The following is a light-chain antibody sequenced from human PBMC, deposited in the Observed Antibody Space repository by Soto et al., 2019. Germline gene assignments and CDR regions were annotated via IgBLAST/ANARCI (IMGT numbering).Light chain of an antibody. Sequence: QSVLTQPASVSGSPGQSITISCTGTSSDIGGYYYVSFYQHHAFKSXKLLICRXTNRPSRVSNRFSGSKSGNTASLTISGLQADDEADYYCTSYSSSDIFYVFGTGTKVTVL. CDR2: RXT. CDR3: TSYSSSDIFYV. V-gene: IGLV2-14*01. CDR1: SSDIGGYYY. J-gene: IGLJ1*01.